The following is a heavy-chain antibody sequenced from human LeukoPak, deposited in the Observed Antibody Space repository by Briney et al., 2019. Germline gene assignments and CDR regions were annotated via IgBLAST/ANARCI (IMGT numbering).Heavy chain of an antibody. D-gene: IGHD1-26*01. J-gene: IGHJ6*01. CDR1: GFTISGFA. CDR3: AKMKGHPLPKYYMDV. Sequence: PGGSLRLSCAASGFTISGFAMSWVRRTPGKGLEWASGISGSGDNTLYADSVKGRFTISRDNSKNTLYLEMNSLRAEDTAIYYCAKMKGHPLPKYYMDVWGQGTTVTVSS. CDR2: ISGSGDNT. V-gene: IGHV3-23*01.